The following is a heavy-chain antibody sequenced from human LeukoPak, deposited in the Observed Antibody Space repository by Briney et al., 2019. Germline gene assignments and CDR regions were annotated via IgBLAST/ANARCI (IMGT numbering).Heavy chain of an antibody. D-gene: IGHD6-19*01. Sequence: MASETLSLTCTVSGGSISSGSYFWSWIRQPPGKGLEWIGYIYYSVTTNYNPSLKSRVTISVDTSKNQFSLKLSSVTAADTAVYNCARVSVGAPGVAGLYYMDVWGKGTTVTISS. CDR2: IYYSVTT. CDR1: GGSISSGSYF. CDR3: ARVSVGAPGVAGLYYMDV. J-gene: IGHJ6*03. V-gene: IGHV4-61*01.